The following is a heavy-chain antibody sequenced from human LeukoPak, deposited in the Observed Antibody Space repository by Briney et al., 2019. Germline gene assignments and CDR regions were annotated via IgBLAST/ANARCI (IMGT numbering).Heavy chain of an antibody. CDR3: AKDLGRQVYCRSPSCPGLWFDP. CDR2: IGASRGTT. Sequence: GGSLRLSCAASGLILSSSVMNWVRQAPGPGLEWGSAIGASRGTTYYADSVRGRFTITRDNSKNTLYLQMNNLRADDTAVYYCAKDLGRQVYCRSPSCPGLWFDPRGQGALVTVSS. J-gene: IGHJ5*02. V-gene: IGHV3-23*01. D-gene: IGHD2-2*01. CDR1: GLILSSSV.